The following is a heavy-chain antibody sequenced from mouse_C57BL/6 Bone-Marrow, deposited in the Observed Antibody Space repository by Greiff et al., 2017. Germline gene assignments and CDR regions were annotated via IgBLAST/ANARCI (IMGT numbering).Heavy chain of an antibody. D-gene: IGHD2-5*01. CDR2: ISSGSSTI. V-gene: IGHV5-17*01. J-gene: IGHJ2*01. Sequence: VMLVESGGGLVKPGGSLKLSCAASGFTFSDYGMHWVRQAPEKGLEWVAYISSGSSTIYYADTVKGRFTFSRDNAKNTLFLQMTSLRSEDTAMYYCARDYSNFFDYWGQGTTLTVSS. CDR3: ARDYSNFFDY. CDR1: GFTFSDYG.